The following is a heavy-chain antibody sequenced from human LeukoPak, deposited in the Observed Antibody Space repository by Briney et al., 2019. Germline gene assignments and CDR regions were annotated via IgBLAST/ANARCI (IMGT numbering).Heavy chain of an antibody. J-gene: IGHJ4*02. V-gene: IGHV4-38-2*01. D-gene: IGHD2-2*02. CDR2: IYHSGST. CDR3: ARGGAGYCSSTSCYSTLAFDY. CDR1: GYSISSGYY. Sequence: SETLPLTCAVSGYSISSGYYWGWIRQPPGKGLEWIGSIYHSGSTYYNPSLKSRVTISVDTSKNQFSLKLSSVTAADTAVYYCARGGAGYCSSTSCYSTLAFDYWGQGTLVTVSS.